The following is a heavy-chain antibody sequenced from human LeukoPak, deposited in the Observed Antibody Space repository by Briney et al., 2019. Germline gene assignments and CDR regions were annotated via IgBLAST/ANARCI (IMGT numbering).Heavy chain of an antibody. CDR3: ARGYCSSTSCYEDY. J-gene: IGHJ4*02. Sequence: ASVKVSCKASGYTFTSYGISWVRQAPGQGLEWMGWVSAYNGNTNYAQKLQGRVTMTTDTSTSTAYMELRSLRSDDTAVYYCARGYCSSTSCYEDYWGQGTLVTVSS. D-gene: IGHD2-2*01. CDR1: GYTFTSYG. V-gene: IGHV1-18*01. CDR2: VSAYNGNT.